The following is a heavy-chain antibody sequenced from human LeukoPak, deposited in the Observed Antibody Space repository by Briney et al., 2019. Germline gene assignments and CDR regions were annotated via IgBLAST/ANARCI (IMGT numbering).Heavy chain of an antibody. CDR1: GFTFDDYA. J-gene: IGHJ4*02. D-gene: IGHD5-18*01. CDR2: ISWHSGSI. Sequence: GGSLRLSCAAAGFTFDDYAMHWVRQAPGKGLEWVSCISWHSGSIGYADSVKGRFTISRDNAKNSLYLQMNSLRAEDTALYYCAKGGYSYGYFDYWGQGTLVTVSS. V-gene: IGHV3-9*01. CDR3: AKGGYSYGYFDY.